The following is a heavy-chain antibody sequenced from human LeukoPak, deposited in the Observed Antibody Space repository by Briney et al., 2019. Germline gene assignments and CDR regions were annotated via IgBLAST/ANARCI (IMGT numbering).Heavy chain of an antibody. V-gene: IGHV1-46*01. CDR2: INPSGGST. CDR1: GYTFTSYY. D-gene: IGHD6-19*01. CDR3: ARASAGVGAVAGYNWFDP. Sequence: ASVKVSCTASGYTFTSYYMHWVRQAPGQGLEWMGIINPSGGSTSYAQKFQGRVTMTRDTSTSTVYMELSSLRSEDTAVYYCARASAGVGAVAGYNWFDPWGQGTLVTVSS. J-gene: IGHJ5*02.